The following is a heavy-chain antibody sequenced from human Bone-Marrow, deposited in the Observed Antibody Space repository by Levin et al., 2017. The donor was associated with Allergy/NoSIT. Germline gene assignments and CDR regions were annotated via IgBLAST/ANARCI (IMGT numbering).Heavy chain of an antibody. CDR1: GYTFTSVD. Sequence: GASVKVSCKASGYTFTSVDINWVRQAPGQGLEWMGWINPQNDNTVYAQKFQGRVSMTKDTSESTAYMVLSGLTSEDTAVYYCARGSPSDLDYWGQGTLVTVSS. D-gene: IGHD3-3*01. CDR3: ARGSPSDLDY. CDR2: INPQNDNT. V-gene: IGHV1-8*01. J-gene: IGHJ1*01.